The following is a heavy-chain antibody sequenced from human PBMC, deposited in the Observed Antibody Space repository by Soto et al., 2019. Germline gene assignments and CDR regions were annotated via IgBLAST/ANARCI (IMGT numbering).Heavy chain of an antibody. CDR1: GGSISSGGYY. CDR3: ASLAAPSRYYYYGMDV. V-gene: IGHV4-31*03. D-gene: IGHD6-13*01. CDR2: IYYSGST. J-gene: IGHJ6*02. Sequence: PSETLSLTCTVSGGSISSGGYYWSWIRQHPGKGLEWIGYIYYSGSTYYNPSLKSRVTISVDTSKNQFSLKLSSVTAADTAVYYCASLAAPSRYYYYGMDVWGQGTTVTVSS.